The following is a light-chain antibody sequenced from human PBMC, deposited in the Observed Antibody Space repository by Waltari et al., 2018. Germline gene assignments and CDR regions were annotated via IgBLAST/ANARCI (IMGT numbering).Light chain of an antibody. Sequence: EIVLTQSPATLSLSPGERATLSCRASQSVSSYLAWYQQKPDQAPRRLIYDASNRATGIPARLSGSGSGTDFTLTISSLEPEEFAVYYCQQRSNWPLTFGGGTKVDIK. CDR2: DAS. CDR3: QQRSNWPLT. J-gene: IGKJ4*01. V-gene: IGKV3-11*01. CDR1: QSVSSY.